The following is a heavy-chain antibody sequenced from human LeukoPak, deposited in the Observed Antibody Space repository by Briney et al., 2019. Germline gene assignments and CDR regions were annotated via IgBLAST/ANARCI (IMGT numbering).Heavy chain of an antibody. CDR2: ISYDGSNK. CDR3: AKDKTGYALGTKSRDAFDI. V-gene: IGHV3-30-3*01. J-gene: IGHJ3*02. Sequence: GGSLRLSCAASGFTFSSYAMHWVRQAPGKGLEWVAVISYDGSNKYYADSVKGRFTISRDNSKNTLYLQMNSLRAEDTAVYYCAKDKTGYALGTKSRDAFDIWGQGTMVTVSS. CDR1: GFTFSSYA. D-gene: IGHD3-9*01.